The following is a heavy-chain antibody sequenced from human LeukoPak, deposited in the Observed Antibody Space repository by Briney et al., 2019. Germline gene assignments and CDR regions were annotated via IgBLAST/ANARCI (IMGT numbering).Heavy chain of an antibody. J-gene: IGHJ6*04. CDR2: ISYDGSNK. CDR3: AKRISSVYYYGMDV. D-gene: IGHD6-6*01. CDR1: GFTFSSYG. V-gene: IGHV3-30*18. Sequence: GRSLRLSCAASGFTFSSYGMHWVRQAPGKGLEWVAVISYDGSNKYYADPVKGRFTISRDNSKNTLYLQMNSLRAEDTAVYYCAKRISSVYYYGMDVWGKGTTVTVSS.